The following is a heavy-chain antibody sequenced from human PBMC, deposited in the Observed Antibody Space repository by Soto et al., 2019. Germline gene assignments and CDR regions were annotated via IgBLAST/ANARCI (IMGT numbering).Heavy chain of an antibody. Sequence: QVQLVESGEGVVQPGTSLRVSCVGSGFTFRSYVIHWVRQAPGKGLEWVALTSYDGGDKYYGDSVRGRFTISRDNSRNTVDLQMDSLRLEDTALYYCARWGTTGGLDVWGQGTLVSVSS. CDR2: TSYDGGDK. J-gene: IGHJ1*01. CDR3: ARWGTTGGLDV. V-gene: IGHV3-30*19. D-gene: IGHD3-16*01. CDR1: GFTFRSYV.